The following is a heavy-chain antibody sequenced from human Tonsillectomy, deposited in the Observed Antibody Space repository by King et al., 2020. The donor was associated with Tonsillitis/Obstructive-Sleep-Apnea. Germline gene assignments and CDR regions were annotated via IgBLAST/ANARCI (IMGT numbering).Heavy chain of an antibody. D-gene: IGHD3-10*01. Sequence: VQLVESGGGLVQPGGSLRLSCAASGFTFSSYAMTWVRQAPGKGLGWVSTISGTGGTTNFAESVKGRFTVSRDNSKNTLYLQMSSLRAEDTAVYYCAKDDGSGSYTDFWGQGTLVTVSS. J-gene: IGHJ4*02. CDR3: AKDDGSGSYTDF. CDR2: ISGTGGTT. CDR1: GFTFSSYA. V-gene: IGHV3-23*04.